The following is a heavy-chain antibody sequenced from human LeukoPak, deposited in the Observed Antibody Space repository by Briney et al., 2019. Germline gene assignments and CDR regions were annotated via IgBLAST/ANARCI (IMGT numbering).Heavy chain of an antibody. D-gene: IGHD1-26*01. J-gene: IGHJ3*02. CDR3: ARGGNYYYENDAFDI. Sequence: SETLSLTCTVSGGSISSYYWSWIRQPPGKGLEWIGYIYYSGSTNYNPSLKSRVTISVDTSKNQFSLKLSSVTAADTAVYYCARGGNYYYENDAFDIWGQGTMVTVSS. V-gene: IGHV4-59*12. CDR2: IYYSGST. CDR1: GGSISSYY.